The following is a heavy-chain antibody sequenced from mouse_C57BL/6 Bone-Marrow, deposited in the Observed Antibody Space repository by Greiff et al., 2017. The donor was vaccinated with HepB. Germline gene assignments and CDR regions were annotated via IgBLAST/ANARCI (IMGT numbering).Heavy chain of an antibody. Sequence: QVQLQQPGAELVKPGASVKLSCKASGYTFTSYWMHWVKQRPGQGLEWIGMIHPNSGSTNYNEKFKSKATLTVVKSSSTAYMQLSSLTSEDSAVYYCARDGYYLFAYWGQGTLVTVSA. CDR1: GYTFTSYW. CDR3: ARDGYYLFAY. V-gene: IGHV1-64*01. J-gene: IGHJ3*01. D-gene: IGHD2-3*01. CDR2: IHPNSGST.